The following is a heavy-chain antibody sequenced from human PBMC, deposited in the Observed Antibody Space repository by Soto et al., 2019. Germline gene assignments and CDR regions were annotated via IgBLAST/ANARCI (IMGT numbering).Heavy chain of an antibody. D-gene: IGHD1-7*01. CDR1: GFTFSSYW. Sequence: EVQLVESGGGLVQPGGSLRLSCAASGFTFSSYWMHWVRQAPGKGLMWVSRINSDGSSTTYADSVKGRFSISRDNAKNTLYLQMNSLRAEDTAVYYCAREPRSRQLPDAFDIWGQGTMVTVSS. V-gene: IGHV3-74*01. J-gene: IGHJ3*02. CDR2: INSDGSST. CDR3: AREPRSRQLPDAFDI.